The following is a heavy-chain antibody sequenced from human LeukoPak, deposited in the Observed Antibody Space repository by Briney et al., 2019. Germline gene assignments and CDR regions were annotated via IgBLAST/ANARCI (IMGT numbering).Heavy chain of an antibody. CDR1: GGTFSSYA. J-gene: IGHJ4*02. D-gene: IGHD2-21*02. CDR3: ARPTPYCGGDCLDY. V-gene: IGHV1-69*04. Sequence: SVKVSCKASGGTFSSYAISWVRQAPGQGLEWMGRIIPILGIANYARKFQGRVTITADKSTSTAYMELSSLRSEDTAVYYCARPTPYCGGDCLDYWGQGTLVTVSS. CDR2: IIPILGIA.